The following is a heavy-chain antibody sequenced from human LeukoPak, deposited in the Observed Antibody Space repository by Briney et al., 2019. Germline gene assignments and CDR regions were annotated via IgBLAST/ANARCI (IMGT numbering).Heavy chain of an antibody. CDR1: GYTLTELS. CDR2: INPNSGGT. J-gene: IGHJ3*02. Sequence: GASVKVSCKVSGYTLTELSMHWVRQAPGQGLEWMGWINPNSGGTNYAQKFQGRVTMTRDTSISTAYMELSRLRSDDTAVYYCARGGFVVVYSLWGFDIWGQGTMVTVSS. V-gene: IGHV1-2*02. D-gene: IGHD2-21*01. CDR3: ARGGFVVVYSLWGFDI.